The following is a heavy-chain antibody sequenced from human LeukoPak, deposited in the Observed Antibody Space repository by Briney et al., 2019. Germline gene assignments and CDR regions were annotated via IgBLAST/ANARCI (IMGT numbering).Heavy chain of an antibody. J-gene: IGHJ4*02. CDR1: GGSVSGYY. V-gene: IGHV4-34*01. CDR3: ARGHRFIIYFDY. Sequence: SETLSLTCAVYGGSVSGYYWSWIRQPPGKGLEWIGEINHSGSTNYNPSLKSRVTISVDTSKNQFSLKLSSVTAADTAVYYCARGHRFIIYFDYWGQGTLVTVSS. CDR2: INHSGST. D-gene: IGHD3-10*01.